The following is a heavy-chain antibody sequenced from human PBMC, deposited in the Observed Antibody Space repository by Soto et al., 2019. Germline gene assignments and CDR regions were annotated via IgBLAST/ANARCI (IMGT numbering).Heavy chain of an antibody. V-gene: IGHV3-74*01. CDR1: GFTFSNYW. CDR3: ARDLGGAGSY. CDR2: LNRDGSRT. Sequence: AQLVESGGGLVQPGGSLRLSCAASGFTFSNYWMHWVRQVPGQGPVWVSRLNRDGSRTDYADSVRGRFTICRDNARNTLYLQMNSLRAEDTAMYSCARDLGGAGSYWGQGTLVTVSS. J-gene: IGHJ4*02. D-gene: IGHD1-26*01.